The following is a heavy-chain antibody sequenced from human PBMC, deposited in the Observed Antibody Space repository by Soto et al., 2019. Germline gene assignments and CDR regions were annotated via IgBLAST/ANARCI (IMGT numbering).Heavy chain of an antibody. D-gene: IGHD3-22*01. Sequence: ASVKVSCKASGYTFTSYYMHWVRQAPGQGLEWMGIINPSGGSTSYAQKFQGRVTMTRDTSTSTVYMELSSLRSEDTAAYYCARDLTTYYYDSSGYYPFDYWGQGTLVTVSS. CDR1: GYTFTSYY. V-gene: IGHV1-46*01. CDR2: INPSGGST. CDR3: ARDLTTYYYDSSGYYPFDY. J-gene: IGHJ4*02.